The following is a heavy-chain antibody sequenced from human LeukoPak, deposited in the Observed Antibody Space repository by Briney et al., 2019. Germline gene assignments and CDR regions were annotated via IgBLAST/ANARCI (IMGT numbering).Heavy chain of an antibody. Sequence: PSETLSLTCTVSGDSITTYYWSWIRQPPGKGLEWIGYIHHSGKTNSNPSLKSRVSISPDTPNNQFSLRLSSVTAADTAVYYCARYYCPNGSCRGFDYWGQGTLVTVSS. J-gene: IGHJ4*02. CDR1: GDSITTYY. D-gene: IGHD2-8*01. V-gene: IGHV4-59*01. CDR3: ARYYCPNGSCRGFDY. CDR2: IHHSGKT.